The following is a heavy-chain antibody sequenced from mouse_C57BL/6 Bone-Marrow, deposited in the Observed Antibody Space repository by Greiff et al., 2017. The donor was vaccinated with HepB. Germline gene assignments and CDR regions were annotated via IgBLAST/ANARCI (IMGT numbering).Heavy chain of an antibody. V-gene: IGHV1-82*01. CDR3: AQLGRYFDV. CDR1: GYAFSSSW. J-gene: IGHJ1*03. CDR2: IYPGDGDT. Sequence: QVQLQQSGPELVKPGASVKISCKASGYAFSSSWMNWVKQRPGKGLEWIGRIYPGDGDTNYNGKFKGKATLTADKSSSTVYMQLSSLTSEDSAVYFCAQLGRYFDVWGTGTTVTVSS. D-gene: IGHD4-1*01.